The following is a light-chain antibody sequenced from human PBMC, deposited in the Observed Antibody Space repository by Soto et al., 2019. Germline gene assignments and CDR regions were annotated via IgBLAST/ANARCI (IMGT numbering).Light chain of an antibody. Sequence: QSALTQPASVSGSPGQSIAISCTGTSSDVGGYNSVSWYQQHPGKAPKRMIYNVSNRPSGVSDRFSGSKSGNTASLTISGLQAEDEADYYCSSYTSSNTYVFGTGTKVTVL. V-gene: IGLV2-14*03. CDR2: NVS. J-gene: IGLJ1*01. CDR1: SSDVGGYNS. CDR3: SSYTSSNTYV.